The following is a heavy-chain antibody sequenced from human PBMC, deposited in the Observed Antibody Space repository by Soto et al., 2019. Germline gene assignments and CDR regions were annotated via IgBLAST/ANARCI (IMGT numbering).Heavy chain of an antibody. CDR2: IRGRGATT. V-gene: IGHV3-23*01. Sequence: EVQLLESGGGLVQPGGSLRLSCAASDFTLSSYGMTWVRQPPGKGLEWVSTIRGRGATTYYADSLKGRFTISRDDSKNTLYLQINRLRVDDTAVYFCTKDVNYDVLACYYYYCGQGTRVTVSS. CDR1: DFTLSSYG. CDR3: TKDVNYDVLACYYYY. J-gene: IGHJ4*02. D-gene: IGHD3-9*01.